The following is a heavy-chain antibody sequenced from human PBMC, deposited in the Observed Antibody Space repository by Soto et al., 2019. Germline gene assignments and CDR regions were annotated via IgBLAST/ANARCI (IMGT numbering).Heavy chain of an antibody. Sequence: SETLSLTCTVSGGSVSSSGFYWSWIRQLPGKGLEWIGYIYHSGSTNYNPSLKSRVTISVDKSKNQFSLKLSSVTAADTAVYYCAREGSTTGTTDSNWFDPWGQGTLVTVSS. CDR3: AREGSTTGTTDSNWFDP. V-gene: IGHV4-61*08. J-gene: IGHJ5*02. CDR1: GGSVSSSGFY. CDR2: IYHSGST. D-gene: IGHD1-1*01.